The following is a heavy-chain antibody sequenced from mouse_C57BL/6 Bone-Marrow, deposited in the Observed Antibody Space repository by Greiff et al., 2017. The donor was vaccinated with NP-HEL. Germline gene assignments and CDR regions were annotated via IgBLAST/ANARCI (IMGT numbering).Heavy chain of an antibody. J-gene: IGHJ1*03. CDR1: GYSITSGYY. CDR3: ARETTVVATGYWYFDV. Sequence: EVKLMESGPGLVKPSQSLSLTCSVTGYSITSGYYWNWIRQFPGNKLEWMGYISYDGSNNYNPSLKNRISITRDTSKNQFFLKLKSVTTEDTATYYCARETTVVATGYWYFDVWGTGTTVTVSS. V-gene: IGHV3-6*01. D-gene: IGHD1-1*01. CDR2: ISYDGSN.